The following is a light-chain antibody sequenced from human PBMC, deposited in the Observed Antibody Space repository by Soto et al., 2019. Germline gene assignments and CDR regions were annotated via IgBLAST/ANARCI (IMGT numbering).Light chain of an antibody. Sequence: DIQMTQSPSTLSASVGDRVTITCRASQSISNWLAWYQQKPGKAPKLLIYKASSLESGVPSRFSGSGSGTEFNLTINSLQPDDFATYYCQQYKSYWITFGGGTKVEIK. CDR2: KAS. CDR1: QSISNW. CDR3: QQYKSYWIT. J-gene: IGKJ4*01. V-gene: IGKV1-5*03.